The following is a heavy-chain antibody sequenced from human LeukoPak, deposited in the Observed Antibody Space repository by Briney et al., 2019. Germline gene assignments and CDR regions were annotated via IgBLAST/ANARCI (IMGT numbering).Heavy chain of an antibody. CDR1: GGSFSGYY. V-gene: IGHV4-34*01. Sequence: PSETLSLTCAVYGGSFSGYYWSWIRQPPGKGLEWIGEINHSGSTNYNPSLKSRVTISVDTSKNQFSLKLSSVTAADTAVYYCARSDSGYDPPDYWGQGTLVTVSP. J-gene: IGHJ4*02. D-gene: IGHD5-12*01. CDR3: ARSDSGYDPPDY. CDR2: INHSGST.